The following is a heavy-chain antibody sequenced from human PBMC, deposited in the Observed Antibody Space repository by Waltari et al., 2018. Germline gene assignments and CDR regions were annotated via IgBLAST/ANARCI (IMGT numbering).Heavy chain of an antibody. CDR3: ARDPLARYQLLDEGYFDY. J-gene: IGHJ4*02. V-gene: IGHV3-48*03. CDR1: GFTFSSYE. CDR2: ISSSGSTI. D-gene: IGHD2-2*01. Sequence: EVQLVESGGDLVQPGGSLRLSCAASGFTFSSYEMNWVRQAPGKGLEWVSYISSSGSTIYYADSVKGRFTISRDNAKNSLYLQMNSLRAEDTAVYYCARDPLARYQLLDEGYFDYWGQGTLVTVSS.